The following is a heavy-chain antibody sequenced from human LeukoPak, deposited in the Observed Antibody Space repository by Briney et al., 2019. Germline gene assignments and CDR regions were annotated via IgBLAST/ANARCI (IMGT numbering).Heavy chain of an antibody. CDR2: ISAYNGNT. Sequence: ASVKVSCKASGYTFTGYYIHWVRQAPGQGLEWMGWISAYNGNTNYAQKLQGGVTMTTDTSTSTAYMELRSLRSDDTAVYYCARGPVVIYPPSMDVWGKGTTVTVSS. V-gene: IGHV1-18*04. CDR1: GYTFTGYY. J-gene: IGHJ6*03. D-gene: IGHD3-22*01. CDR3: ARGPVVIYPPSMDV.